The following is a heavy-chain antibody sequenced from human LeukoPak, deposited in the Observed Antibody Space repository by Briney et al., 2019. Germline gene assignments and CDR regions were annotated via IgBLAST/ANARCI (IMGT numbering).Heavy chain of an antibody. J-gene: IGHJ4*02. D-gene: IGHD3-22*01. CDR3: AREYYYDSSDSLIY. CDR2: IIPIFGTA. CDR1: GGTFSSYA. V-gene: IGHV1-69*05. Sequence: ASVKVSCKASGGTFSSYAISWVRQAPGQGLEWMGGIIPIFGTANYAQKFQGRVTITTDESTSTAYMELSSLRSEDTAVYYCAREYYYDSSDSLIYWGQGTLVTVTS.